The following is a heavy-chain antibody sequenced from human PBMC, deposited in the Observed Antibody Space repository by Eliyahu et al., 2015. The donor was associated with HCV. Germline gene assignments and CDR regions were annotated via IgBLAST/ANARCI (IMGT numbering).Heavy chain of an antibody. D-gene: IGHD6-19*01. CDR1: VGSITTYY. J-gene: IGHJ5*02. CDR3: ASGGGGIAVTGTGGWFDP. CDR2: IHYXGST. V-gene: IGHV4-59*01. Sequence: QVQLQESGPGLVKPSETLSLTCTVSVGSITTYYWGXIRQPPGKGXEWIGYIHYXGSTNHNPSXKSRVTIALDTSKNQFSLNLTSVTAADTAMYYCASGGGGIAVTGTGGWFDPWGQGTLVTVSS.